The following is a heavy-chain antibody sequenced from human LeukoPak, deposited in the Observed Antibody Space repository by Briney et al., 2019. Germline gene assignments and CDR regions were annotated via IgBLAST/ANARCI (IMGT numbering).Heavy chain of an antibody. CDR2: INPSGGST. J-gene: IGHJ6*03. V-gene: IGHV1-46*01. CDR3: ARVSGTIGYCSSTGCPGGYMDV. D-gene: IGHD2-2*01. CDR1: GYTFTSYY. Sequence: ASVKVSCKASGYTFTSYYMYWVRQAPGQGLEWMGIINPSGGSTSYAQKFQGRVTMTRDTSTSTAYMELSSLRSEDTAVYYCARVSGTIGYCSSTGCPGGYMDVWGKGTTVTVSS.